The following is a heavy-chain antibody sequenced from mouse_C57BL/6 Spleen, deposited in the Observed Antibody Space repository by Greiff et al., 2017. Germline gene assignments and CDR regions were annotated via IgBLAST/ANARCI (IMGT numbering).Heavy chain of an antibody. J-gene: IGHJ3*01. V-gene: IGHV3-6*01. CDR2: ISYDGSN. CDR1: GYSITSGYY. CDR3: ARGESGYGNLFAY. Sequence: EVQLVESGPGLVKPSQSLSLTCSVTGYSITSGYYWNWIRQFPGNKLEWMGYISYDGSNNYNPSLKNRISITRDTSKNQFFLKLNSVTTEDTATYYCARGESGYGNLFAYWGQGTLVTVSA. D-gene: IGHD2-10*02.